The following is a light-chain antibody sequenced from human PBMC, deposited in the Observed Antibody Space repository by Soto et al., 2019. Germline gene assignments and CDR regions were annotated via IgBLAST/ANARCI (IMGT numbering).Light chain of an antibody. CDR1: QSVLYSSNNKNY. J-gene: IGKJ1*01. V-gene: IGKV4-1*01. CDR3: QQYYSTPPA. CDR2: WAS. Sequence: DIVMTQSPDSLAVSLGERATINCKSSQSVLYSSNNKNYLAWYQQKPGQPPKLLIYWASTRESGVPDRFSGSGSGTDFTLTISSLQAEDGAVYYCQQYYSTPPAFGQGTKVEIK.